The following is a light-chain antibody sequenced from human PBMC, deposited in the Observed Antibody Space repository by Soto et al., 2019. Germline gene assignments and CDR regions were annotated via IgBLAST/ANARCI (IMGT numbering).Light chain of an antibody. CDR1: QNLLHSNGYNY. J-gene: IGKJ4*01. CDR2: LGS. V-gene: IGKV2-28*01. Sequence: EIVLTQSPLSLPVTPGEPASISCRSSQNLLHSNGYNYLNWYLQKPGQSPQLLIYLGSNRASGVPDRFSGSGSGTDFTLTINRVEAEDVGLYFCAQGLATPFTFGGAPKVHIK. CDR3: AQGLATPFT.